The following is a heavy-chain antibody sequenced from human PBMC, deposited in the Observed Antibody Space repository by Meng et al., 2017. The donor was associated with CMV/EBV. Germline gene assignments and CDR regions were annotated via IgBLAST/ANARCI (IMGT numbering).Heavy chain of an antibody. Sequence: GESLKISCAASGFTFSSYSMNWVRQAPGKGLEWVGRIKSKTDGGTTDYAAPVKGRFTISRDDSKNTLYLQMNSLKTEDTAVYYCTTKMVYDFWSGYYKPPVDYYYGMDVWGQGTTVTVSS. CDR1: GFTFSSYS. CDR3: TTKMVYDFWSGYYKPPVDYYYGMDV. V-gene: IGHV3-15*01. D-gene: IGHD3-3*01. CDR2: IKSKTDGGTT. J-gene: IGHJ6*02.